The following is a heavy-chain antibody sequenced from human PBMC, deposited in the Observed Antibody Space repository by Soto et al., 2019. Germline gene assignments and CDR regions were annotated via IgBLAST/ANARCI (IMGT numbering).Heavy chain of an antibody. CDR3: AKSRGYSYGYVAAAGVLDY. CDR1: GFTFSSYA. V-gene: IGHV3-23*01. J-gene: IGHJ4*02. D-gene: IGHD5-18*01. CDR2: ISGSGGST. Sequence: GGSLRLSCAASGFTFSSYAMSWVRQAPGKGLEWVSAISGSGGSTYYADSVKGRFTISRDNSKNTLYLQMNSLRAEDTAVYYCAKSRGYSYGYVAAAGVLDYWGQGTLVTVSS.